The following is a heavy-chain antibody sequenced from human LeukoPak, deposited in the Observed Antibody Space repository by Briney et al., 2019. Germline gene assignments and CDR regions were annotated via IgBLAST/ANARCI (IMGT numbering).Heavy chain of an antibody. J-gene: IGHJ5*02. CDR1: GGSFSGYY. V-gene: IGHV4-34*01. CDR3: ARGQQYYDLWSGHNWFDP. CDR2: INHSGST. Sequence: PSETLSLTCAVDGGSFSGYYWSWIRQPPGKGLEWIGEINHSGSTNYNPSLKSRVTISVDTSKNQFSLKLSSVTAADTAVYYCARGQQYYDLWSGHNWFDPWGQGTLVTVSS. D-gene: IGHD3-3*01.